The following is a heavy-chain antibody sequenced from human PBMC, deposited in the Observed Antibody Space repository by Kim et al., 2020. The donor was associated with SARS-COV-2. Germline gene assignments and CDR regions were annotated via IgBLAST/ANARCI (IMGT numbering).Heavy chain of an antibody. D-gene: IGHD2-15*01. V-gene: IGHV3-23*01. CDR2: GSTT. CDR3: ARMLHFDY. Sequence: GSTTYYADSVRGRFTISRDKSKNTLYLQMNSLRAEDTAVYYCARMLHFDYWGQGALVTVSS. J-gene: IGHJ4*02.